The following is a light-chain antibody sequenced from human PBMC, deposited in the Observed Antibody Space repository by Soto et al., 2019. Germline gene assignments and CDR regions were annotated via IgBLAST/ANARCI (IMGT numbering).Light chain of an antibody. Sequence: EIVLTQSPATLSLSPGERATLSCRASQSVSSDLAWYQQKPGQAPRLLIYDASNRATGIPARFSGSGSGTDFTLTISSLEPEDFAVYYCQQRSNFVTFGGGTKVEIK. J-gene: IGKJ4*01. CDR3: QQRSNFVT. V-gene: IGKV3-11*01. CDR2: DAS. CDR1: QSVSSD.